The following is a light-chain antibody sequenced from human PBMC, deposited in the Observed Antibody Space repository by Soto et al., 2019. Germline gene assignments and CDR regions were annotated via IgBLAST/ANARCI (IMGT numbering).Light chain of an antibody. CDR1: SSDVGRFEY. CDR2: DIT. Sequence: QSVLTQPRSVSGSPGQSVTISCTGTSSDVGRFEYVSWYQQHPGEAPKVVVYDITKRPSGVPDRFSGSKSGNTASLTISGLQAEEEADYYCCSYAGSYSYVLGTGTKVTVL. V-gene: IGLV2-11*01. J-gene: IGLJ1*01. CDR3: CSYAGSYSYV.